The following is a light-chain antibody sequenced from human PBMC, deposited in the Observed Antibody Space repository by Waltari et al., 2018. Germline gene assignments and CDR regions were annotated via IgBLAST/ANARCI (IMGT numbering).Light chain of an antibody. J-gene: IGLJ2*01. V-gene: IGLV3-19*01. Sequence: SSELTQDPAVSVALGQTVRIPCRGDLPSVSYPNWFQQKPGQAPLLVIYGKNNRHTGIPDRFSASTSRNTASLTITGAQSEDEGHYYCSSRDSSGDVIFGGGTKLTVL. CDR2: GKN. CDR1: LPSVSY. CDR3: SSRDSSGDVI.